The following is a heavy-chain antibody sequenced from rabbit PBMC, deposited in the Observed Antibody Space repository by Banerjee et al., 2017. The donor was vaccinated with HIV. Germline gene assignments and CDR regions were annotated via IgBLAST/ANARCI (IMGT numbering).Heavy chain of an antibody. Sequence: QEQLVESGGGLVQPEGSLTLTCTASGFSFSNNYWICWVRQAPGKGLEWIACIYSGSGNTYYASWAKGRFTISKTSSTTVTLQMTSLTAADTATYFCARTGDAGDGGAFSLWGPGTLVT. CDR2: IYSGSGNT. CDR1: GFSFSNNYW. CDR3: ARTGDAGDGGAFSL. D-gene: IGHD4-2*01. J-gene: IGHJ4*01. V-gene: IGHV1S45*01.